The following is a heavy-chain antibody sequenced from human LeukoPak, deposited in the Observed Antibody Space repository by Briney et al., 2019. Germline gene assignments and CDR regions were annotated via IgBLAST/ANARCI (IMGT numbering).Heavy chain of an antibody. V-gene: IGHV4-39*07. CDR1: GGSISSSGYY. Sequence: SETLSLTCTVSGGSISSSGYYWGWIRQPPGKGLEWIGRIYYSGSSYYNPSLKSRVTISVDTSKNQFSLKLSSVTAADTAVYYCATVTRGVPYYYGMDVWGQGTTVTVSS. CDR2: IYYSGSS. D-gene: IGHD3-10*01. J-gene: IGHJ6*02. CDR3: ATVTRGVPYYYGMDV.